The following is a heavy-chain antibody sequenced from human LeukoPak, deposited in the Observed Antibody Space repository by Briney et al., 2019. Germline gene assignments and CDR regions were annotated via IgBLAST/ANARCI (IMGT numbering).Heavy chain of an antibody. CDR3: AKGGQYTPLSHVDY. CDR1: GFTFSSYA. J-gene: IGHJ4*02. Sequence: PGGSLRLSCAASGFTFSSYAMSWVRQAPGKGLEWVPAISGSGGSTYYADSVKGRFTISRDNSKNTLYLQMNSLRAEDTAVYYCAKGGQYTPLSHVDYWGQGTLVTVFS. D-gene: IGHD1-1*01. CDR2: ISGSGGST. V-gene: IGHV3-23*01.